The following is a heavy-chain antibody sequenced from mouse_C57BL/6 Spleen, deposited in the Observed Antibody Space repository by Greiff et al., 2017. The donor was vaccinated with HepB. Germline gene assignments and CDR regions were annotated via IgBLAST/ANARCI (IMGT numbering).Heavy chain of an antibody. V-gene: IGHV2-5*01. CDR2: IWRGGST. Sequence: QVQLQQSGPGLVQPSQSLSITCTVSGFSLTSYGVHWVRQSPGKGLEWLGVIWRGGSTDYNAAFMSRLSLTKDNFKSQVFFKMNSLQADDTAIYYCAKNEDYDHWYFDVWGTGTTVTVSS. D-gene: IGHD2-4*01. CDR3: AKNEDYDHWYFDV. J-gene: IGHJ1*03. CDR1: GFSLTSYG.